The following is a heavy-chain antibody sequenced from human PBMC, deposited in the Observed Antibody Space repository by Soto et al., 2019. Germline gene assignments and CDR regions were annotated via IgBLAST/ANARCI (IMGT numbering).Heavy chain of an antibody. V-gene: IGHV1-2*02. J-gene: IGHJ6*02. D-gene: IGHD2-2*01. CDR2: INPNTGGT. Sequence: SVKVSFKASWYTFTDYYMRWVREAPGQGLEWMGWINPNTGGTSYPQKCQGRVTMPSDTSINTAYMQLSGLKSDDTAVHYCARVRGPAAPLVMDVWGQGSTVTVSS. CDR3: ARVRGPAAPLVMDV. CDR1: WYTFTDYY.